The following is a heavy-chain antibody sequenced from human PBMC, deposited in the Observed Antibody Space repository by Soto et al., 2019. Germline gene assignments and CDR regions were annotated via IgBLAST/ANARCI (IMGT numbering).Heavy chain of an antibody. D-gene: IGHD3-22*01. CDR3: ARDATDSSGFLGYYYGMDV. Sequence: QVQLQESGPGLVKPSETLSLTCTVSGGSVSSGSYYWSWIRQPPGKGLEWIGYIYYSGSTNYNPSLKSRVTISVDTSKNQFSRKLSSVTAADTAVYYCARDATDSSGFLGYYYGMDVWGQGTTVTVSS. V-gene: IGHV4-61*01. CDR1: GGSVSSGSYY. CDR2: IYYSGST. J-gene: IGHJ6*02.